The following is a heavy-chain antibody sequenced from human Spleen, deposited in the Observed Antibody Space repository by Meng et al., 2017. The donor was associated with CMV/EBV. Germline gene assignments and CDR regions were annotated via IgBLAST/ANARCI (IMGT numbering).Heavy chain of an antibody. CDR3: ATEKNSAFDV. CDR1: EFTFSDDY. Sequence: GESLKISCAGSEFTFSDDYMSWIRQAPGKGLEWISYISGSGTTIYYADSVKGRSTISRDNAKTSLFLQMTSLRAEDTAVYYCATEKNSAFDVWGQGTMVTVSS. V-gene: IGHV3-11*01. CDR2: ISGSGTTI. D-gene: IGHD2/OR15-2a*01. J-gene: IGHJ3*01.